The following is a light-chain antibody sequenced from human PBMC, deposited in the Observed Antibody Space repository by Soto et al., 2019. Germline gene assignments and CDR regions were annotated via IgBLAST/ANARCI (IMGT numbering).Light chain of an antibody. CDR1: QSISTY. J-gene: IGKJ3*01. CDR3: QQSYTIPFP. V-gene: IGKV1-39*01. Sequence: DIQMTQPPSSLSASVGDRVTLTCRASQSISTYVNWYLQKPGKAPQLLIYAASSLQSGVPSRFSGSGSGTDFTLTISSLQPEDFATYYCQQSYTIPFPFGPGPKV. CDR2: AAS.